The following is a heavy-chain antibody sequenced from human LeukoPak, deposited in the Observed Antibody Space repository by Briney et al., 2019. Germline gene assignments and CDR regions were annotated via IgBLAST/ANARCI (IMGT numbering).Heavy chain of an antibody. V-gene: IGHV3-21*01. Sequence: GGSLRLSCAASGFTFSSYSKKWVRQAPGKGLEWVSFISSSSSYIYYADSVKGRFTISRDNAKTSLYLQMNSLRAEDTAVYYCARGTMFPYYFDYWGQGTLVTVSS. CDR1: GFTFSSYS. J-gene: IGHJ4*02. D-gene: IGHD3-10*02. CDR3: ARGTMFPYYFDY. CDR2: ISSSSSYI.